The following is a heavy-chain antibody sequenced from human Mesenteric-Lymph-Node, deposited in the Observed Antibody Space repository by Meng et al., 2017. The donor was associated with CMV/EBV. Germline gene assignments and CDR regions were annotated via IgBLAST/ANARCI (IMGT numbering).Heavy chain of an antibody. Sequence: GGSLRLSCAASGFTFSSYSMNWVRQAPGKGLEWVSYIRSSSSTIYYADSVKGRFTISRDNAKNSLYLQMNSLRAEDTAVYYCARGSIAARSAGYYYGMDVWGQGTTVTVSS. CDR2: IRSSSSTI. J-gene: IGHJ6*02. CDR3: ARGSIAARSAGYYYGMDV. V-gene: IGHV3-48*04. D-gene: IGHD6-6*01. CDR1: GFTFSSYS.